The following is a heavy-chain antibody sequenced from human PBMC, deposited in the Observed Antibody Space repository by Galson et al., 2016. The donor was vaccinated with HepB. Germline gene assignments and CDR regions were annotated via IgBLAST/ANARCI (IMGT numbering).Heavy chain of an antibody. CDR3: AREQWLHGDDVDF. V-gene: IGHV3-30-3*01. Sequence: SLRLSCAASGFTFSSYTMHWVRQAPGEGLEWVAVVSYDGNKKYYADSVKGRFTISRDNSKNTLNLQLDSLTPEDTAVYYCAREQWLHGDDVDFWGQGILVTVSS. J-gene: IGHJ4*02. D-gene: IGHD6-19*01. CDR2: VSYDGNKK. CDR1: GFTFSSYT.